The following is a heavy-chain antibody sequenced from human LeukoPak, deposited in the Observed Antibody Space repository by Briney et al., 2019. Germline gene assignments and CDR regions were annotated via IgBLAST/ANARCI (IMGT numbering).Heavy chain of an antibody. J-gene: IGHJ3*02. D-gene: IGHD3-3*01. CDR3: AKGGRITIFGVVIDDAFDI. CDR2: ISSSGSTI. Sequence: NPGGSLRLSCAASGFTFSDYYMSWIRQAPGKGLEWVSYISSSGSTIYYADSVKGRFTISRDNAKNSLYLQMNSLRAEDMALYYCAKGGRITIFGVVIDDAFDIWGQGTMVTVSS. V-gene: IGHV3-11*01. CDR1: GFTFSDYY.